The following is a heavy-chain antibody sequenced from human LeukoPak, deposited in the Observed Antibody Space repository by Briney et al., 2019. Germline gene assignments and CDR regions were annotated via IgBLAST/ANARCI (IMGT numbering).Heavy chain of an antibody. Sequence: PVGSLRLSCAASGFTVSSNYMSWVRQGPGKGLECVSVIYSGGSTYYADPVKGRFTISRDNSKTTLYLQMNSLRAEDTAVYYCAREGEGEGYSYGYDYWGQGTLVTVSS. D-gene: IGHD5-18*01. CDR2: IYSGGST. CDR3: AREGEGEGYSYGYDY. J-gene: IGHJ4*02. V-gene: IGHV3-66*01. CDR1: GFTVSSNY.